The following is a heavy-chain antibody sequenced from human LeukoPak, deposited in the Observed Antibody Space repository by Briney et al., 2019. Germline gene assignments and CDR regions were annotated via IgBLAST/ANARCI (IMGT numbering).Heavy chain of an antibody. CDR2: IYYSGTT. CDR3: ARHRGGRLAFDY. V-gene: IGHV4-39*01. J-gene: IGHJ4*02. D-gene: IGHD1-26*01. CDR1: GDSISSNSYY. Sequence: PSETLSLTCTVSGDSISSNSYYWGWTRQPPGKGLEWIRSIYYSGTTYYNPSLKSRVTISVDTSKNQCSLKLSSVTAADTAVYYCARHRGGRLAFDYWGQGTLVTVSS.